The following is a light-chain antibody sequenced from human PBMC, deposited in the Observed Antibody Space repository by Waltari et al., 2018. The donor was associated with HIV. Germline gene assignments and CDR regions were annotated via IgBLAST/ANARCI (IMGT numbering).Light chain of an antibody. J-gene: IGLJ3*02. CDR1: SSDVGGSNF. Sequence: QSALTQPASVSGSPGQSITVSCTGTSSDVGGSNFVSWYQQHPGKAPKLLIFDVFKRPAGVSERFSGSRSGNTASLTVSGLQAEDEADYYCCSYAGSRTWVFGGGTALTVL. CDR3: CSYAGSRTWV. CDR2: DVF. V-gene: IGLV2-23*02.